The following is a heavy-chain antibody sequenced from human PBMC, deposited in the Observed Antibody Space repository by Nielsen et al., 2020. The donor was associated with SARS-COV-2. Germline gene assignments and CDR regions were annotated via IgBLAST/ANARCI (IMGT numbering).Heavy chain of an antibody. CDR2: IYYSGST. J-gene: IGHJ6*03. CDR1: GYSISSGYY. D-gene: IGHD3-3*01. V-gene: IGHV4-38-2*02. Sequence: SETLSLTCTVSGYSISSGYYWGWIRQPPGKGLEWIGSIYYSGSTYYNPSLKSRVTISVDTSKNQFSLKLSSVTAADTDVYYCARSPYDFWSGWDYYYYMDVWGKGTTVTVSS. CDR3: ARSPYDFWSGWDYYYYMDV.